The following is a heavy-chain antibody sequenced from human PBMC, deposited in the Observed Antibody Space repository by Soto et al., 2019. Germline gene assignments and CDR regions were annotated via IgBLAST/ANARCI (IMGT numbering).Heavy chain of an antibody. D-gene: IGHD2-15*01. CDR2: ISSNGGST. J-gene: IGHJ6*02. V-gene: IGHV3-64*01. Sequence: EVQLVESGGGLVKPGGSLRLSCAASGFTFSSYAMHWVRQAPGKGLEYVSAISSNGGSTYYANSVKGRFTISRDNSKNSLYLQMGSLRAEDMAVYYCARGVVVVVATYGMDVWGQGTTVTVSS. CDR3: ARGVVVVVATYGMDV. CDR1: GFTFSSYA.